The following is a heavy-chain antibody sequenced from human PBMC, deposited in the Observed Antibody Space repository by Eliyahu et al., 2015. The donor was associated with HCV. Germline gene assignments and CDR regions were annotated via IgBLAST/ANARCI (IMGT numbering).Heavy chain of an antibody. CDR1: GFTFSHHG. D-gene: IGHD2-2*01. J-gene: IGHJ4*02. CDR3: AKDFGRDYQLWLDY. Sequence: EVQLLDSGGGLVQPGGSLRLSCTAXGFTFSHHGMSXVRQXPGKGLGWVSAITGSGGSTYYADSVKGRFTISRDNSKNTLYLQMNSLRAEDTAVYYCAKDFGRDYQLWLDYWGQGTLVTVSS. V-gene: IGHV3-23*01. CDR2: ITGSGGST.